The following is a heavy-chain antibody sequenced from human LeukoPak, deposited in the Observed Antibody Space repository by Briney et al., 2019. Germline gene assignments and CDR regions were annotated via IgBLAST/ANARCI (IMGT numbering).Heavy chain of an antibody. CDR3: AKGDCGDGCYSIDS. V-gene: IGHV3-9*01. CDR2: IQRSSAIL. D-gene: IGHD2-21*02. Sequence: GGSLRLSCTASGFTFDAYAMHWVRQAPGKGLQWVSGIQRSSAILGYADSVKGRFTISRDNAKKSLFLQMNSLTAEDTAFYYCAKGDCGDGCYSIDSWGQGTLVTVSS. J-gene: IGHJ4*02. CDR1: GFTFDAYA.